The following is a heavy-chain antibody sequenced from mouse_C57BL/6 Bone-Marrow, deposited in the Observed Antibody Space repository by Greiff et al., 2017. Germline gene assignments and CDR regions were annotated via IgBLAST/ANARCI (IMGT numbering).Heavy chain of an antibody. V-gene: IGHV7-1*01. CDR3: ARDPQYYGSSHWYFDV. CDR1: GFTFSDFY. J-gene: IGHJ1*03. CDR2: SRNKANDYTT. D-gene: IGHD1-1*01. Sequence: EVMLVESGGGLVQSGRSLRLSCATSGFTFSDFYMEWVRQAPGKGLEWIAASRNKANDYTTEYSASVKGRFIVSRDTSQSILYLQMNALRAEDTAIYYCARDPQYYGSSHWYFDVWGTGTTVTVSS.